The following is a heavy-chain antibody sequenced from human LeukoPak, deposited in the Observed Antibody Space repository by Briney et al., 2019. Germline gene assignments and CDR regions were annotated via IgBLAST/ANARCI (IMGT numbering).Heavy chain of an antibody. CDR3: ARGRLQLWSFPLPYNHYAIDV. CDR2: SNHFGST. J-gene: IGHJ6*02. Sequence: SGTLSLTCAVSGDSFSGYFWTWIRQPPGKGLEWIGESNHFGSTDCNPSLKSRVTISVDTSKKQFSLNVRSVTDADTAVYFCARGRLQLWSFPLPYNHYAIDVWGQGTTVTVSS. D-gene: IGHD5-18*01. CDR1: GDSFSGYF. V-gene: IGHV4-34*01.